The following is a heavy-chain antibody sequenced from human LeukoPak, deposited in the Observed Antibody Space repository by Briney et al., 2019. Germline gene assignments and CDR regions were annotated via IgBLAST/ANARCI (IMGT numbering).Heavy chain of an antibody. Sequence: SVKVSCKASGGTFSSYAISWVREAPGPGLEWMGGLITIFGTANYAQKFQGRVTITADESTSTAYMELSSLRSEDTAVYYCARDLLDYYDSSGYDAFDIWGQGTMVTVSS. CDR1: GGTFSSYA. J-gene: IGHJ3*02. D-gene: IGHD3-22*01. V-gene: IGHV1-69*13. CDR2: LITIFGTA. CDR3: ARDLLDYYDSSGYDAFDI.